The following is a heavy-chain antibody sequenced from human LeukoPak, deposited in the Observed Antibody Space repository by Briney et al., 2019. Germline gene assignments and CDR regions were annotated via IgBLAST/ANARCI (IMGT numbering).Heavy chain of an antibody. J-gene: IGHJ4*02. CDR2: IRQDGSEK. Sequence: GGSLRLSCAASGFTFSNYWMSWVRQAPGKGLEWVANIRQDGSEKYYVDSVKGRFTISRDNAKNSLYLQMNSLRAEDTAVYYCARALDSSSSRYQAFEYWGQGTLVTVSS. CDR1: GFTFSNYW. V-gene: IGHV3-7*01. CDR3: ARALDSSSSRYQAFEY. D-gene: IGHD2-2*01.